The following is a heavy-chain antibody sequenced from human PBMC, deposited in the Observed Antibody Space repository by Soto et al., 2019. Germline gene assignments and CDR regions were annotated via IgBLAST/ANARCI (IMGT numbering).Heavy chain of an antibody. CDR1: GYNFPTYW. J-gene: IGHJ3*02. V-gene: IGHV5-51*03. Sequence: EVQLVQSGAEVRKPGESLKISCKGSGYNFPTYWIGWVRQMPGKGLEWMGMIYPGDSNIIYSPSLQGQVTISADKSTSTAFLQGSSLKASDTAIYYCARRDYYSDTCHYCAFDIWGQGTMVAVSS. D-gene: IGHD3-22*01. CDR2: IYPGDSNI. CDR3: ARRDYYSDTCHYCAFDI.